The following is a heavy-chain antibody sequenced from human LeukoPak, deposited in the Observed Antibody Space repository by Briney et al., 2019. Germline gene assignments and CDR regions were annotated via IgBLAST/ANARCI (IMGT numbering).Heavy chain of an antibody. CDR3: ARDKGDRSLDY. Sequence: GGSLRLSCAASGFTFSSYGMHWVRQAPGKGLEWVSAIGTAGDTYYPGSVKGRFTISRENAKNSLYLQMNSLRAGDTAVYYCARDKGDRSLDYWGQGTLVTVSS. D-gene: IGHD3-22*01. V-gene: IGHV3-13*01. CDR2: IGTAGDT. J-gene: IGHJ4*02. CDR1: GFTFSSYG.